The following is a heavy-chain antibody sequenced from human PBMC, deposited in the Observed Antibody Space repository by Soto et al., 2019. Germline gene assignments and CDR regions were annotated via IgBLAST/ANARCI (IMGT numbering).Heavy chain of an antibody. CDR2: ISYDGSNK. CDR3: AKRNYYGSGSYSRYGMDV. Sequence: QVQLVESGGGVVQPGRSLRLSCAASGFTFSSYGMHWVRQAPGKGLEWVAVISYDGSNKYYAVSVKFLFTISRDNSKNTLYLQMNSLRAEDTAVYYCAKRNYYGSGSYSRYGMDVWGQGTTVTVSS. D-gene: IGHD3-10*01. J-gene: IGHJ6*02. CDR1: GFTFSSYG. V-gene: IGHV3-30*18.